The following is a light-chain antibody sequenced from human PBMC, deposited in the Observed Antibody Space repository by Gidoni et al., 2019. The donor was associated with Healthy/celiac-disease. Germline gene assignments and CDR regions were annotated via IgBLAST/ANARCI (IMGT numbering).Light chain of an antibody. CDR3: RTWDSSLSAWV. V-gene: IGLV1-51*02. CDR1: SSNIGNNY. CDR2: ENN. Sequence: QSVLTQPPSVSAAPGQKVTISCSGSSSNIGNNYLSWYQQLPGTAPTLLIYENNKRPSGIPDRFSGSKSGTSATLGITGLQTGDEADYYCRTWDSSLSAWVFGGGTKLTVL. J-gene: IGLJ3*02.